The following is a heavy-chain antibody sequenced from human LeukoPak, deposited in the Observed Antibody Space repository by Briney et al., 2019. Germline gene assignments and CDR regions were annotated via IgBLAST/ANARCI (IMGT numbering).Heavy chain of an antibody. CDR1: GGSISSYY. CDR3: AREGDSSGWYPNWFDP. D-gene: IGHD6-19*01. V-gene: IGHV4-4*07. Sequence: SETLSLTCTVSGGSISSYYWSWIRQPAGKGLEWIGRIYTSGSTNYNPSIKSRVTISVDKSKNQFSLKLSSVTAADTAVYYCAREGDSSGWYPNWFDPWGQGTLVTVSS. J-gene: IGHJ5*02. CDR2: IYTSGST.